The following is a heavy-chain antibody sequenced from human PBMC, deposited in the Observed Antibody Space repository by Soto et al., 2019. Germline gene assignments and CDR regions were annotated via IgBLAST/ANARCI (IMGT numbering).Heavy chain of an antibody. CDR2: IYYSGST. D-gene: IGHD5-18*01. CDR3: ARSEGYSYGLYYYYGMDV. Sequence: KTSETLSLTCTVSGGSISSYYWIWIRQPPGKGLEWIGYIYYSGSTNYNPSLKSRVTISVDTSKNQFSLKLSSVTAADTAVYYCARSEGYSYGLYYYYGMDVWGQGTTVTVSS. J-gene: IGHJ6*02. V-gene: IGHV4-59*01. CDR1: GGSISSYY.